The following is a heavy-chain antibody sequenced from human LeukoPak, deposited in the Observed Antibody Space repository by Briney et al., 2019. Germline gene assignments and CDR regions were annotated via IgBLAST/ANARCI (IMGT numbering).Heavy chain of an antibody. CDR3: AQLSSKFDY. CDR2: ISYSGST. J-gene: IGHJ4*02. CDR1: GGSISSSSYY. Sequence: PSETLSLTCTVSGGSISSSSYYYWAWIRQPPGKGLEWIGYISYSGSTYYSPSLKGRVIISADTSKNQFSLRPTSVTAADTAVFYCAQLSSKFDYWGQGTLVTVSS. D-gene: IGHD1-1*01. V-gene: IGHV4-39*01.